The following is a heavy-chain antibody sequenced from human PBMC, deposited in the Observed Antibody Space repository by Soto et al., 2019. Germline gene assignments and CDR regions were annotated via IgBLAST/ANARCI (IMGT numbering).Heavy chain of an antibody. CDR1: GFTFSNYA. CDR2: ISGSGGGT. D-gene: IGHD5-18*01. CDR3: AKSLEWDTAMYFGY. J-gene: IGHJ4*02. Sequence: EVQLLESGGGLVQPGGSLRLSCAASGFTFSNYAMSWVRQAPGKGLEWVSAISGSGGGTYYADSVKGRFTIARDNSKDALYLQMNSLRAEDTAVYYCAKSLEWDTAMYFGYWGEGPLVTVSS. V-gene: IGHV3-23*01.